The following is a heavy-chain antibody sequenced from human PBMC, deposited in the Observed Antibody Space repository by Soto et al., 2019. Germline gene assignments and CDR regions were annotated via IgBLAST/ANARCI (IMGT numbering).Heavy chain of an antibody. J-gene: IGHJ3*02. CDR1: RYTFTSYG. CDR3: ARDHNDAFDI. D-gene: IGHD1-1*01. Sequence: ASVKVSCKATRYTFTSYGISWVRQAPGQGLEWMGWISAYNGNTNDAQKLQGRVTMTTDTSTSTAYMELRSLRSDDTAVYYCARDHNDAFDIWGQGTMVTVSS. V-gene: IGHV1-18*04. CDR2: ISAYNGNT.